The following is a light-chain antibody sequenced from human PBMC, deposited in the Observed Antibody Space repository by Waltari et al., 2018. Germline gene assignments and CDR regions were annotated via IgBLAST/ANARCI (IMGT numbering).Light chain of an antibody. CDR1: QSLVHSDGTTS. Sequence: DVVMTQSPLSLPVTLGQPASISCRSSQSLVHSDGTTSLNWFQQRPGQSPRRLIYKVSNRDSGVPDRFSGSGSGTDFTLTISRVEAEDVGLYYCMQGTHWPLWTFGQGTKVEIK. V-gene: IGKV2-30*02. CDR3: MQGTHWPLWT. J-gene: IGKJ1*01. CDR2: KVS.